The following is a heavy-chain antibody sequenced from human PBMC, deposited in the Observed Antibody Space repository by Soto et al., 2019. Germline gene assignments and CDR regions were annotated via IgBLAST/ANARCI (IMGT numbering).Heavy chain of an antibody. CDR2: ISSSSSYI. V-gene: IGHV3-21*01. CDR3: AREKVEMATTPAFDI. D-gene: IGHD5-12*01. J-gene: IGHJ3*02. CDR1: GFTFSSYS. Sequence: PGGSLRLSCAASGFTFSSYSMNWVRQAPGKGLEWVSSISSSSSYIYYADSVKGGFTISRDNAKNSLYLQMNSLRDEDTAVYYCAREKVEMATTPAFDIWGQGTMVTVSS.